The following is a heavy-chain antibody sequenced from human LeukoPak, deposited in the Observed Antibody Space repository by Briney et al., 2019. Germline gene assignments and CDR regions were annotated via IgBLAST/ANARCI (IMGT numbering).Heavy chain of an antibody. Sequence: KSSETLSLTCVVSGGSISGNNWWSWVRQPPGEGLEWIGEIYHTGSTNYHPSLTSRASISVEKSKNQFSLRLNSVTAADTAVYCCAREDLDSSGYYVDHWGQGILVTVSS. V-gene: IGHV4-4*01. CDR2: IYHTGST. CDR3: AREDLDSSGYYVDH. D-gene: IGHD3-22*01. J-gene: IGHJ4*02. CDR1: GGSISGNNW.